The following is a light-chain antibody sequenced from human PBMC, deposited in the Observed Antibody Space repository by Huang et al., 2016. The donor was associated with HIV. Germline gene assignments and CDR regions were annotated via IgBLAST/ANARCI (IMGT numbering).Light chain of an antibody. Sequence: EIVLTQSPGTLSLSPGELATLSCRASQSVSSSYLAWYRQRPGQAPRLVIYGTSNRATGIPDRFSGSGSGTDFTLTISRLEPEDFAVYYCQQYGSSYTFGQGTKLEIK. CDR3: QQYGSSYT. CDR2: GTS. J-gene: IGKJ2*01. V-gene: IGKV3-20*01. CDR1: QSVSSSY.